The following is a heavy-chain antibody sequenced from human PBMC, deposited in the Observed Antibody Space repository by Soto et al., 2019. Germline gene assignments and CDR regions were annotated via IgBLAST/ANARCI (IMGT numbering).Heavy chain of an antibody. D-gene: IGHD2-2*01. CDR1: GFTFSSYA. CDR2: INGSGDRK. CDR3: AIYGVVPAVTFDS. J-gene: IGHJ4*02. V-gene: IGHV3-23*01. Sequence: GGSLRLSCAASGFTFSSYAMSWVRQAPGKGLEWVSDINGSGDRKYYADSVKGRFTISRDNAKNTVFLQMNSLRAEDTAVYYCAIYGVVPAVTFDSWGQGTLVTVSS.